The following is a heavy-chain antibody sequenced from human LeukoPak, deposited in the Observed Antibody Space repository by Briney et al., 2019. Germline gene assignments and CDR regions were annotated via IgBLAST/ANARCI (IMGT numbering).Heavy chain of an antibody. Sequence: SETLSLTCTVSGGSISSYYWSWIRQPPGKGLEWIGYIYYSGSTNYNPSLKSRVTISVDTSKNQFSLKLSSVTAADTAVYYCATLNVVVVVAEGSNWFDPWGQGTLVTVSS. V-gene: IGHV4-59*01. CDR1: GGSISSYY. CDR2: IYYSGST. D-gene: IGHD2-15*01. CDR3: ATLNVVVVVAEGSNWFDP. J-gene: IGHJ5*02.